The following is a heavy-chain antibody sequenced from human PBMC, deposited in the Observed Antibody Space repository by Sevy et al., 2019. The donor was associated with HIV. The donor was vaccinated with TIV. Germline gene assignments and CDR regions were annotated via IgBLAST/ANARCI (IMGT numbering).Heavy chain of an antibody. CDR2: VYYTGGT. V-gene: IGHV4-59*08. CDR1: GGSINSDH. J-gene: IGHJ3*02. CDR3: ARRNDFDI. Sequence: SETLSLTCTVSGGSINSDHWNWIRQPPGKGLGWIGYVYYTGGTNYNPSLKNRVTISVDRTKNQFSLKLTSVTAADPAVYYWARRNDFDIWGQGTMVTVSS.